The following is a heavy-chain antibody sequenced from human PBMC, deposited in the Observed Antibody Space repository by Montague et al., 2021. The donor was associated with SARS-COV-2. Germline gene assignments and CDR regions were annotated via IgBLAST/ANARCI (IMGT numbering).Heavy chain of an antibody. D-gene: IGHD3-22*01. V-gene: IGHV4-31*03. Sequence: TLSLTCTVSGGSISSGGYYWSWIRQPPGKRLEWIGYIYYSGSTYYNPSLKSRATISVDTSKNQFSLKLSSVTAADTAVYYCASDEGSSGHDYWGQGTLVTVSS. CDR3: ASDEGSSGHDY. CDR2: IYYSGST. J-gene: IGHJ4*02. CDR1: GGSISSGGYY.